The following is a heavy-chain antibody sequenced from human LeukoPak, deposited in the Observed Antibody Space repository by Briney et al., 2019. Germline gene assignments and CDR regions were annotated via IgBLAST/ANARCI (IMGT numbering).Heavy chain of an antibody. J-gene: IGHJ4*02. CDR3: ARGSDYSPLDY. CDR2: IYPGDSDT. V-gene: IGHV5-51*01. Sequence: GASLQISCKGSGYILTSYWIGWGRPLPGEGLEWMGIIYPGDSDTRYSPSFQGQVTISADKSISTAYLQWSSLKASDTAMYYCARGSDYSPLDYWGQGTLVTVSS. D-gene: IGHD4-11*01. CDR1: GYILTSYW.